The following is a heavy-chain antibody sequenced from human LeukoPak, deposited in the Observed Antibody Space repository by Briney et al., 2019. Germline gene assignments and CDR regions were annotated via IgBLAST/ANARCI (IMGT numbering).Heavy chain of an antibody. Sequence: PGGSLRLSCAASGFTFSSYWMHWVRQAPGKGLVWVSSISSSSSYIYYADSVKGRFTISRDNAKNSLYLQMNSLRAEDTAVYYCARASDGDSTFDYWGQGTLVTVSS. CDR1: GFTFSSYW. CDR2: ISSSSSYI. CDR3: ARASDGDSTFDY. V-gene: IGHV3-21*01. D-gene: IGHD4-17*01. J-gene: IGHJ4*02.